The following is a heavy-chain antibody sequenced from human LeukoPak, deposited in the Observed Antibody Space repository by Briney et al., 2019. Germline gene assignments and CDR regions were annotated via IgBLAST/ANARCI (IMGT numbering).Heavy chain of an antibody. D-gene: IGHD2/OR15-2a*01. Sequence: QPGGSLRLSCAASGFTFSSYEMNWVRQAPGKGLEWVSYISSSGSTILYADSVRGRFTISRGNAKNSLYLQMSSLRAEDTAVYYCAKDRSSVVYFLSSAIDYWGQGTLVTVSS. CDR2: ISSSGSTI. V-gene: IGHV3-48*03. CDR3: AKDRSSVVYFLSSAIDY. CDR1: GFTFSSYE. J-gene: IGHJ4*02.